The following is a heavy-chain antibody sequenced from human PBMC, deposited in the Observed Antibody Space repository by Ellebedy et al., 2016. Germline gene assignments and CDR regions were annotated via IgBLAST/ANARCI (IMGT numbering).Heavy chain of an antibody. J-gene: IGHJ6*02. D-gene: IGHD3-16*01. CDR2: IYHSGST. CDR1: GGSISSGGYY. Sequence: SETLSLTCTVSGGSISSGGYYWSWIRQHPGKGLEWIGNIYHSGSTYYKPSLKSRVTISVDTSKNQFSLKMSSVTAADTAVYYCARIKASRGRAYGMDVWGQGTTVTVSS. V-gene: IGHV4-31*03. CDR3: ARIKASRGRAYGMDV.